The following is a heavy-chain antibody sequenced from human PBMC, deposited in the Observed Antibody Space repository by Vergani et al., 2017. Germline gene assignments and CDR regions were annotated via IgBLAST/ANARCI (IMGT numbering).Heavy chain of an antibody. J-gene: IGHJ4*02. Sequence: QVQLVESGGGVVQHGRSLRLSCAASGFTFSSYGMHWVRQAPGKGLEWVAVISYDGSNKYYADSVKGRFTISRDNSKNTLYLQMNSLRAEDTAVYYCAKDCYYDSRAIDYWGQGTLVTVSS. CDR1: GFTFSSYG. CDR2: ISYDGSNK. V-gene: IGHV3-30*18. CDR3: AKDCYYDSRAIDY. D-gene: IGHD3-22*01.